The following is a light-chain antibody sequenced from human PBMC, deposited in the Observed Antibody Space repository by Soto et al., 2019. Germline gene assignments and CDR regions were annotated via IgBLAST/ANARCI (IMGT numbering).Light chain of an antibody. CDR1: RFNIGNNY. J-gene: IGLJ1*01. V-gene: IGLV1-47*01. CDR2: RNT. Sequence: QSVLTQPPSASGTPGQTVTISCSGSRFNIGNNYVCWYQQLPGAAPKLLIYRNTQRPSGVPDRFSGSKSGTAASLAISGLRSEDEADYFCEAWDDSLSGHVFGTGTKVTVL. CDR3: EAWDDSLSGHV.